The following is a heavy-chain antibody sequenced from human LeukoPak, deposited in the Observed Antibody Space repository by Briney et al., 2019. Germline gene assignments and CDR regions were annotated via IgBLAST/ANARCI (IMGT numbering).Heavy chain of an antibody. Sequence: SETLSLTCAVYGGSFSGYYWSWIRPPPGKGLEWIGGINHSGSNNYKPSLKSRVNISVDTSKNQFSLKLSSVTAADTAVYYCAARPYSSGWYEGFRRFDYWGQGTLVTVSS. D-gene: IGHD6-19*01. J-gene: IGHJ4*02. CDR2: INHSGSN. CDR1: GGSFSGYY. CDR3: AARPYSSGWYEGFRRFDY. V-gene: IGHV4-34*01.